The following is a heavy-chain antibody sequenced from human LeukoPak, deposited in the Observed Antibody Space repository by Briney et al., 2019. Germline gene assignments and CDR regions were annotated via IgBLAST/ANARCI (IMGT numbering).Heavy chain of an antibody. CDR1: GGSISSSSYY. CDR2: IYYSGST. Sequence: PSETLSLTCTVSGGSISSSSYYWGWIRQPPGKGLEWIGSIYYSGSTYYNPSLKSRVTISVDTSKNQFSLKLSSVTAADTAVYYCARVGRVRATRMVRGVTWFDPWGQGTLVTVSS. CDR3: ARVGRVRATRMVRGVTWFDP. V-gene: IGHV4-39*07. J-gene: IGHJ5*02. D-gene: IGHD3-10*01.